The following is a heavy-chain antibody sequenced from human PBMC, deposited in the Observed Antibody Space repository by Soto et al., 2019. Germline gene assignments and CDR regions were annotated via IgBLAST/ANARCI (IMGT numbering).Heavy chain of an antibody. Sequence: QVQLVQSEAEVKKPGSSVKVSCKASGGTFSSSAITWVRQAPGQGLEWMGMIIPIFGTVNYAQKFQGRVTITADESTSTAYLELSSLTSDDTAVYYCARGPTKQLWSVRYYYGMDVWGLGTTVTVSS. CDR1: GGTFSSSA. V-gene: IGHV1-69*18. CDR2: IIPIFGTV. J-gene: IGHJ6*02. D-gene: IGHD5-18*01. CDR3: ARGPTKQLWSVRYYYGMDV.